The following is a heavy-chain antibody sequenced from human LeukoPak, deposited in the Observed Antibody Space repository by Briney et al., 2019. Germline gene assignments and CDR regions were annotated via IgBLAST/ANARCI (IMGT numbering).Heavy chain of an antibody. J-gene: IGHJ6*02. CDR3: ARGIYDFWSGYYVYYYYYGMDV. CDR2: INHSGST. CDR1: GGSMSSSSHY. D-gene: IGHD3-3*01. V-gene: IGHV4-39*07. Sequence: SETLSLTCSVSGGSMSSSSHYWDWIRQPPGKGLEWIGEINHSGSTNYNPSLKSRVTISVDTSKNQFSLKLSSVTAADTAVYYCARGIYDFWSGYYVYYYYYGMDVWGQGTTVTVSS.